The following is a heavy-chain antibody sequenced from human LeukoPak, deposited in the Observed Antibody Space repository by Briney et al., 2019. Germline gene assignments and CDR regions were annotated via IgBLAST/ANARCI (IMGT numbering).Heavy chain of an antibody. CDR3: AKDDAYYYDSSGNPMALGMDV. J-gene: IGHJ6*02. Sequence: GGSLRLSCAASGFTFSSYAMSWVRQAPGKGLEWVSAISGSGGSTYYADSVKGRFTISIDNSKNTLYLQMNSLRAEDTAVYYCAKDDAYYYDSSGNPMALGMDVWGQGTTVTVSS. CDR1: GFTFSSYA. D-gene: IGHD3-22*01. V-gene: IGHV3-23*01. CDR2: ISGSGGST.